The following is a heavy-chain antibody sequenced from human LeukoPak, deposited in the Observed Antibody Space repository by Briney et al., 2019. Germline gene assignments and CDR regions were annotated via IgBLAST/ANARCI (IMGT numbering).Heavy chain of an antibody. CDR2: ISTYNGNT. Sequence: PSVKVSCKASGGTLSSYAISWVRQAPGQGLEWMGWISTYNGNTNYAQKLQGRVTMTTDTSTSTAYMELRSLRSDDTAVYYCARDLSGSGKIDYWGQGTLVTVSS. J-gene: IGHJ4*02. D-gene: IGHD3-10*01. CDR1: GGTLSSYA. V-gene: IGHV1-18*01. CDR3: ARDLSGSGKIDY.